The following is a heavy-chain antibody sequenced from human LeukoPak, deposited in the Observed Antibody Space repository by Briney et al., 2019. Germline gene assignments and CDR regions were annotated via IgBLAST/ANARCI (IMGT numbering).Heavy chain of an antibody. CDR2: IYYSGST. D-gene: IGHD2-2*02. Sequence: SETLSLTCTVSGGPISSGDYYWSWIRQPPGKGLEWIGYIYYSGSTYYNPSLKSRVTISVDTSKNQFSLKLSSVTAADTAVYYCAREYRYCSSTSCYKRYMDVWGKGTTVTVSS. J-gene: IGHJ6*03. CDR1: GGPISSGDYY. V-gene: IGHV4-30-4*08. CDR3: AREYRYCSSTSCYKRYMDV.